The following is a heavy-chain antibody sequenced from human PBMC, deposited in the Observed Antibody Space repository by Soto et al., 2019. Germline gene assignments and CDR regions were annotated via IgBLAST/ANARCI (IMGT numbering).Heavy chain of an antibody. Sequence: QVQLQESGPGLVKPSETLSLTCAVSGASVSRIGFHWGWIRQPPGQGLEGIGSIYDAGTTFYNPSLKRRVTISADTTNSHFSLRLTSVTAADTAVYYCARRGSGHTFDYWGQGTLVTVSS. CDR2: IYDAGTT. V-gene: IGHV4-39*01. D-gene: IGHD3-10*01. CDR3: ARRGSGHTFDY. CDR1: GASVSRIGFH. J-gene: IGHJ4*02.